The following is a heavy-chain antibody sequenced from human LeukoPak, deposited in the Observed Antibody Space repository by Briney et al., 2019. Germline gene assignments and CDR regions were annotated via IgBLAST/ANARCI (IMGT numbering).Heavy chain of an antibody. CDR1: GFSFSSYA. CDR2: ISGSGGST. D-gene: IGHD2-2*01. CDR3: AKESSEIVVVNHFDY. Sequence: GGSLRLSCAASGFSFSSYAMSWVRQAPGKGLEWVSAISGSGGSTYYADSVKGRFTISRDNSKNTLYLQMNSLRAEDTAVYYCAKESSEIVVVNHFDYWGQGTLVTVSS. V-gene: IGHV3-23*01. J-gene: IGHJ4*02.